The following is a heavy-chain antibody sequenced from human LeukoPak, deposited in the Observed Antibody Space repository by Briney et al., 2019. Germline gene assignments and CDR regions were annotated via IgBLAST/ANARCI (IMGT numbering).Heavy chain of an antibody. CDR1: GYTFSSYG. D-gene: IGHD1-7*01. J-gene: IGHJ6*02. Sequence: GGSLRLSCAASGYTFSSYGMHRVRQAPGKGLEWVAVIWYDGSNKYYADSVKGRFTISRDNSKNTLYLQMNSLRAEDTAVYYCARDELPADGMDVWGQGTTVTVSS. CDR3: ARDELPADGMDV. V-gene: IGHV3-33*01. CDR2: IWYDGSNK.